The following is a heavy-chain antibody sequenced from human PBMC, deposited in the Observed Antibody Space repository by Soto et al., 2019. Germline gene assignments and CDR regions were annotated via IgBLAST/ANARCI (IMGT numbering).Heavy chain of an antibody. CDR3: ARGRRSGYCSSASCYMLDS. D-gene: IGHD2-2*03. V-gene: IGHV4-34*01. Sequence: SETLSLTCAVYVGPFSSNYWNWIRQPPGKGLEWIGEINHSGSSKYNPSLMSRVTMSVDASKNQFSLKLSSVTAADAAVYYCARGRRSGYCSSASCYMLDSWGQGALVTVSS. J-gene: IGHJ4*02. CDR2: INHSGSS. CDR1: VGPFSSNY.